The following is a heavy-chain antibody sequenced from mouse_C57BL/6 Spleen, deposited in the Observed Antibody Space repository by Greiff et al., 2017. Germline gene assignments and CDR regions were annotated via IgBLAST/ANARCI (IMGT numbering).Heavy chain of an antibody. CDR3: SYYSNSQAWFAY. CDR1: GYTFTSYW. Sequence: QVQLKQSGAELVKPGASVKLSCKASGYTFTSYWMQWVKQRPGQGLEWIGEIDPSDSYTNYNQKFKGKATLTVDTSSSTAYMQLSSLTSEDSAVYYCSYYSNSQAWFAYWGQGTLVTVSA. CDR2: IDPSDSYT. V-gene: IGHV1-50*01. J-gene: IGHJ3*01. D-gene: IGHD2-5*01.